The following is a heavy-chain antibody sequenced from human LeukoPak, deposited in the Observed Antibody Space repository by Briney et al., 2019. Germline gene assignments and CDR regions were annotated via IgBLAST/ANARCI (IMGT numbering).Heavy chain of an antibody. CDR3: ARGDYSSGWYYFDY. V-gene: IGHV1-46*01. CDR1: GYTFTSYG. Sequence: ASVKVSCKATGYTFTSYGISWVRQAPGQGLEWMGIINPSGGSTSYAQKFQGRVTMTRDMSTSTVYMELSSLRSEDTAVYYCARGDYSSGWYYFDYWGQGTLVTVSS. J-gene: IGHJ4*02. D-gene: IGHD6-19*01. CDR2: INPSGGST.